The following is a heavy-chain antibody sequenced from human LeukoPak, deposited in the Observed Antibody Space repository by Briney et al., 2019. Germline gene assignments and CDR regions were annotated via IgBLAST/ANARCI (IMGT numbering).Heavy chain of an antibody. CDR3: ARVSLRGEYSSSRTYYFDY. D-gene: IGHD6-13*01. V-gene: IGHV4-31*03. CDR1: GGSISSGGYY. J-gene: IGHJ4*02. CDR2: IYYSGST. Sequence: SETLSLTCTVSGGSISSGGYYWSWIRQHPGKGLEWIGYIYYSGSTYYNPSLKSRVTISVDTSKIQFSLKLSSVTAADTAVYYCARVSLRGEYSSSRTYYFDYWGQGTLVTVSS.